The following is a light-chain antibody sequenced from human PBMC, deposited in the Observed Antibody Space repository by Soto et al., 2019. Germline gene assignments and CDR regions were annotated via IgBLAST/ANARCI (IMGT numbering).Light chain of an antibody. Sequence: DIQMTQSPSSLSASVGDRVTITCQASQDIHQYLNWYQQKPGKPPNLLIYGASTLETGVPSRFSRRGYGTYFTFTISNLQREDIATYYCQQHEDFPLTFGPGTKVDI. J-gene: IGKJ3*01. CDR2: GAS. CDR1: QDIHQY. CDR3: QQHEDFPLT. V-gene: IGKV1-33*01.